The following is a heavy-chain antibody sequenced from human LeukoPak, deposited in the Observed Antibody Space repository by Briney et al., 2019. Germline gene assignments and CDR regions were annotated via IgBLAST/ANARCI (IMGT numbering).Heavy chain of an antibody. CDR2: IYSGGST. CDR1: GFTVSSNY. CDR3: ASRMVRGVIIRNDY. Sequence: GGSLRLSCAASGFTVSSNYMSWVRQAPGKGLEWVSVIYSGGSTYYAVSVKGRFTISRDNSKNTLYLQMNSLRAEDTHVNYCASRMVRGVIIRNDYWGQGTLVTVSS. D-gene: IGHD3-10*01. V-gene: IGHV3-66*01. J-gene: IGHJ4*02.